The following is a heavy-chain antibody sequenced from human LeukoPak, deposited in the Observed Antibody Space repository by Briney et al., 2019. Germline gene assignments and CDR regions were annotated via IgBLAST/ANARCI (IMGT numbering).Heavy chain of an antibody. Sequence: SQTLSLTCTVSGGSISSGGYYWSWIRQHPGKGLEWIGYIYYSGSTYYNPSLKSRVTMSVDTSKNQFSLKLSSVTAADTAVYYCARDRQSGYSISYYYYGMDVWGQGTTVTVSS. CDR2: IYYSGST. CDR1: GGSISSGGYY. CDR3: ARDRQSGYSISYYYYGMDV. V-gene: IGHV4-31*03. J-gene: IGHJ6*02. D-gene: IGHD3-3*01.